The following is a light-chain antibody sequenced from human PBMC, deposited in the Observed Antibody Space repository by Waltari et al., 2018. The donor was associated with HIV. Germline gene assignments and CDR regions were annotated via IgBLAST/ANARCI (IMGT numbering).Light chain of an antibody. Sequence: VLTQSPASLSVSPGERATLSCRASQSVDGHLAWYQQKLGQAPRLLIYDVSKRPAEIPARFNGSGSVTDFSLTISSLEPEDLALYYCQRRRDWPPSYTFGLGTRLEMK. CDR2: DVS. J-gene: IGKJ2*01. V-gene: IGKV3-11*01. CDR1: QSVDGH. CDR3: QRRRDWPPSYT.